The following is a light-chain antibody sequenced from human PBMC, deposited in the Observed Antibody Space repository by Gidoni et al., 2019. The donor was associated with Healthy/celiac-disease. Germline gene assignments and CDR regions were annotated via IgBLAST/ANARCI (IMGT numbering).Light chain of an antibody. Sequence: DIVMTHSPAILSVSPGERATLSCRASQSVSSNLAWYQQKPGHAPRLLIYGASTSATGIPARFSGSGFGTEFTLTISSMQSEEFAVYYCQKYNNWPPLTCXGXTKVEIK. CDR2: GAS. V-gene: IGKV3-15*01. J-gene: IGKJ4*01. CDR1: QSVSSN. CDR3: QKYNNWPPLT.